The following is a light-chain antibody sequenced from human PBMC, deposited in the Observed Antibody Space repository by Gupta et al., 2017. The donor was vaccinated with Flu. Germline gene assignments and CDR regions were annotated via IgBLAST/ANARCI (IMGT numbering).Light chain of an antibody. CDR2: AAS. J-gene: IGKJ1*01. Sequence: ATLSLSPGERATLSCRASQSVKTNLAWYQQKPGQAPRLLIYAASTRDTGIPARFSGSGSGKEFTLTISSRQSEDFAVYYCQQYNYWHRGTFGQGTKVEIK. CDR1: QSVKTN. V-gene: IGKV3-15*01. CDR3: QQYNYWHRGT.